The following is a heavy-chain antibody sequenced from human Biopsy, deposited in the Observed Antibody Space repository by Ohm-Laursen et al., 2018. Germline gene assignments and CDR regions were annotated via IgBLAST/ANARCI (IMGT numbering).Heavy chain of an antibody. V-gene: IGHV4-59*08. CDR2: IYYTGST. CDR3: ARHAPSYSGSYWRYFDL. J-gene: IGHJ2*01. CDR1: GGSISSYY. D-gene: IGHD1-26*01. Sequence: SETLSLTCAVSGGSISSYYWSWIRQPPGKGLEWIGYIYYTGSTNYNPSLKGRVTRSVNTSMNHLSLRLPSVTAADTAVYYCARHAPSYSGSYWRYFDLWGRGTLVTVSS.